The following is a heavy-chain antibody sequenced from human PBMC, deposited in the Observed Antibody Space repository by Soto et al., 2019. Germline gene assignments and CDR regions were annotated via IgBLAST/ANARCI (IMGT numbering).Heavy chain of an antibody. CDR1: GFTFSSYG. CDR2: ISYDGSNK. Sequence: QVQLVESGGGVVQPGRSLRLSCAASGFTFSSYGMHWVRQAPGKGLEWVAVISYDGSNKYYADSVKGRFTISRDNSKNTLYLQMNSLRAEDTAVYYCAKDRCGGDCYYFGYWGQGTLVTVSS. CDR3: AKDRCGGDCYYFGY. D-gene: IGHD2-21*02. V-gene: IGHV3-30*18. J-gene: IGHJ4*02.